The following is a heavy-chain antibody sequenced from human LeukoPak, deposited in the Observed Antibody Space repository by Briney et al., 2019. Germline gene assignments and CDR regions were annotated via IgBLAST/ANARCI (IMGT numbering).Heavy chain of an antibody. D-gene: IGHD6-19*01. Sequence: SETLSLTCTVSGDSVSSSSSYWGWIRQPPGKGLEWIVTIYYTGSTYYNPSLKSRVTISVDTSKKRFSLRLSSVTATDTAVYYCARWTRLSGGHDAFDIWGEGTMVSVSS. V-gene: IGHV4-39*01. CDR1: GDSVSSSSSY. J-gene: IGHJ3*02. CDR3: ARWTRLSGGHDAFDI. CDR2: IYYTGST.